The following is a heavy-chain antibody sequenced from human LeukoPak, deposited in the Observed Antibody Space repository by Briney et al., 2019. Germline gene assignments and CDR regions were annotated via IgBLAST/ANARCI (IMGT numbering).Heavy chain of an antibody. Sequence: SVKVSCKASGGTFSSYAISWVRQAPGQGLEWMGGIIPIFGTANYAQKFQGRVTITADESTSTAYMELSSLRSEDTAVYYCAREGLTVTPIFDYWGQGTLVTVSS. CDR1: GGTFSSYA. CDR3: AREGLTVTPIFDY. V-gene: IGHV1-69*13. CDR2: IIPIFGTA. J-gene: IGHJ4*02. D-gene: IGHD4-17*01.